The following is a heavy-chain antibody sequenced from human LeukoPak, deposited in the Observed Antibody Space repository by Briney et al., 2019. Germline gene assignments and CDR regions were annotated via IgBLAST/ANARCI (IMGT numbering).Heavy chain of an antibody. CDR3: ATGEPTLPYYYYYGMDV. D-gene: IGHD2-15*01. V-gene: IGHV1-24*01. CDR1: GYTLTELS. Sequence: SVKVSCKVSGYTLTELSMHWLRHAPGQGHDWMGGVDPEDGETIYAQKFQGRVTMTEDTSTDTAYMDLSSMRSEDTAVYYCATGEPTLPYYYYYGMDVWGQGTTVTVSS. CDR2: VDPEDGET. J-gene: IGHJ6*02.